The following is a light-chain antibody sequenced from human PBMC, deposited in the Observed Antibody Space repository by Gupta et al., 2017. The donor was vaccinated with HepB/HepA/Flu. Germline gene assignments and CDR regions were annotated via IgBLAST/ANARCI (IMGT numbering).Light chain of an antibody. CDR3: QQDGSSPRT. J-gene: IGKJ2*01. Sequence: EIVLTQSPGTLSLSPGERATLSCRASQSVSSNYLAWYQQKPGQAPRPLIYGASSRATAIPDRFSGSGSGTDFTLTINGLEPEDFAVYYCQQDGSSPRTFGQGTKLEIK. CDR1: QSVSSNY. V-gene: IGKV3-20*01. CDR2: GAS.